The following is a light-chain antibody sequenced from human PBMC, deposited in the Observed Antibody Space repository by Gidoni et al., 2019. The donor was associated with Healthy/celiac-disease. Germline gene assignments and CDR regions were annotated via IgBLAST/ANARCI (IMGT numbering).Light chain of an antibody. V-gene: IGKV3-11*01. CDR2: DAS. CDR3: QQRSNWPPVS. Sequence: IVFALSTATLSVSPGERATLSCRASQSVSSYLAWYQQKPGQAPRLLIYDASTRATGIPARFSGSGSGTDFTLTISSLESEDFAVYYCQQRSNWPPVSFGGGTKVEIK. J-gene: IGKJ4*01. CDR1: QSVSSY.